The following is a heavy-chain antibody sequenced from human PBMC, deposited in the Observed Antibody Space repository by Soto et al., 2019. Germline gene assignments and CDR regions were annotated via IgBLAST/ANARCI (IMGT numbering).Heavy chain of an antibody. CDR2: FDPEDGET. Sequence: GASVKVSCKVSGYTLTELSMHWVRQAPGKGLEWMGGFDPEDGETIYAQKFQGRVTMTGDTSTDTAYMELSSLRSEDTAVYYCATDRFGTTVLPDYWGQGTLVTVSS. V-gene: IGHV1-24*01. D-gene: IGHD1-7*01. CDR3: ATDRFGTTVLPDY. CDR1: GYTLTELS. J-gene: IGHJ4*02.